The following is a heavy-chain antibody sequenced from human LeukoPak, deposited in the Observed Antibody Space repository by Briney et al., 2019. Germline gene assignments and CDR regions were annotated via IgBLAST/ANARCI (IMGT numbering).Heavy chain of an antibody. J-gene: IGHJ6*03. CDR1: GFTFSSYA. V-gene: IGHV3-30-3*01. D-gene: IGHD3-22*01. CDR3: ARGYYDSSGYYLYYYYYMDV. Sequence: ERSLRLSCAASGFTFSSYAMHWVRQAPGKGLEWVAVISYDGSNKYYADSVKGRFTISRDNSKNALYLQMNSLRAEDTAVYYCARGYYDSSGYYLYYYYYMDVWGKGTTVTVSS. CDR2: ISYDGSNK.